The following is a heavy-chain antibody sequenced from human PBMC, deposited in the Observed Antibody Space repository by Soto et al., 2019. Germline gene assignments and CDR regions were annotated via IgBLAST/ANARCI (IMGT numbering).Heavy chain of an antibody. J-gene: IGHJ6*02. CDR1: GFTFSSYW. CDR3: ARVDRGWNYYYGMDV. Sequence: GGSLRLSCAASGFTFSSYWMSWVRQAPGKGLEWVANIKQDGSEKYYVDSVKGRFTISRDNAKNSLYLQMNSLRAEDTAVYYCARVDRGWNYYYGMDVWGQGTTVTVSS. V-gene: IGHV3-7*01. D-gene: IGHD3-10*01. CDR2: IKQDGSEK.